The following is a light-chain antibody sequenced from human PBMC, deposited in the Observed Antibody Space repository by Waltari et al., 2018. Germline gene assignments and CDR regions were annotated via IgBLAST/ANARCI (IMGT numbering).Light chain of an antibody. Sequence: EIVLTQSPGTLSLSPGEGSALSCRASQSVTFDYLAWYQQKPGQAPRLLIYGASSRATVIPDRFSGSEAGIDFTLTISSLEPEDFAVYYCQQYGSSPQTFGQGTKVEIK. V-gene: IGKV3-20*01. CDR1: QSVTFDY. CDR3: QQYGSSPQT. J-gene: IGKJ1*01. CDR2: GAS.